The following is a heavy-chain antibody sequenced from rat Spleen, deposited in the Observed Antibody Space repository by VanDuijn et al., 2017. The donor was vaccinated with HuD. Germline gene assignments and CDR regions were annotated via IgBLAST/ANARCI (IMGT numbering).Heavy chain of an antibody. J-gene: IGHJ3*01. CDR3: ARHGGLRNWFDY. V-gene: IGHV5S13*01. Sequence: EVQLVESGGALVQPGRSLKLSCAASGFTFSNYDMAWVRQTPTKALEWVASINSEGDNTYYRDSVKGRFTISRDNVRNTQYLQMDSQRSEDTATYYCARHGGLRNWFDYWGQGTLVTVSS. CDR2: INSEGDNT. CDR1: GFTFSNYD. D-gene: IGHD1-11*01.